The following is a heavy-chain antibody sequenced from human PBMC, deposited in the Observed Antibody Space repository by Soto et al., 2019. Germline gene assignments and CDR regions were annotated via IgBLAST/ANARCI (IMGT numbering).Heavy chain of an antibody. V-gene: IGHV1-8*01. D-gene: IGHD4-17*01. CDR3: ARGYDYGDLYYYYMDV. J-gene: IGHJ6*03. CDR2: MNPNSGNT. CDR1: GYTFTSYD. Sequence: ASVKVSCKASGYTFTSYDINWVRQATGQGLEWMGWMNPNSGNTGYAQKFQGRVTMTRNTSISTAYMELSSLRSEDTAVYYCARGYDYGDLYYYYMDVWGKGTTVTVSS.